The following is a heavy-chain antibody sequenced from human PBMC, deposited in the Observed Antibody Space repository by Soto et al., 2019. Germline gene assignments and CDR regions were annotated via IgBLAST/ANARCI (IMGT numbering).Heavy chain of an antibody. CDR2: ISGSGGRT. CDR1: GFTFRTYA. Sequence: EVQLLESGGGLVQPGGSLRLSCAASGFTFRTYAMNWVRQAPGKGLEWVSAISGSGGRTDYADSVKGHFTISRDNSKYTLYLQMNSLRAEDTTVYYCVKDGSPVAGTFIDDWGQGTLVTVSS. D-gene: IGHD6-19*01. V-gene: IGHV3-23*01. J-gene: IGHJ4*02. CDR3: VKDGSPVAGTFIDD.